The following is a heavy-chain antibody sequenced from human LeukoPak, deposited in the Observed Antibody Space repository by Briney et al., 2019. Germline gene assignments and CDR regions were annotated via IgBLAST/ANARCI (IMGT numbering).Heavy chain of an antibody. CDR1: GGSFSGYY. CDR3: ASGLGYYSSTSCYYYGMDV. CDR2: INHSGST. D-gene: IGHD2-2*01. J-gene: IGHJ6*02. Sequence: SETLSLTCAVYGGSFSGYYWSWIRQPPGKGLEWIGEINHSGSTNYNPSLKSRVTISVDTSKNQFSLKLSSVTAADTAVYYCASGLGYYSSTSCYYYGMDVWGQGTTVTVSS. V-gene: IGHV4-34*01.